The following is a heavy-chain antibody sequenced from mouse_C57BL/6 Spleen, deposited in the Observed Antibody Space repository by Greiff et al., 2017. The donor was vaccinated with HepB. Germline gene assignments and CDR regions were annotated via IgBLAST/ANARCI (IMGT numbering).Heavy chain of an antibody. CDR3: TRDYYGSSYFDY. J-gene: IGHJ2*01. CDR1: GYTFTDYE. CDR2: IDPETGGT. D-gene: IGHD1-1*01. Sequence: QVQLQQSGAELVRPGASVTLSCKASGYTFTDYEMHWVKQTPVHGLEWIGAIDPETGGTAYNQKFKGKAILTADKSSSTAYMELRSLPSEDSAVYYCTRDYYGSSYFDYWGQGTTLTVSS. V-gene: IGHV1-15*01.